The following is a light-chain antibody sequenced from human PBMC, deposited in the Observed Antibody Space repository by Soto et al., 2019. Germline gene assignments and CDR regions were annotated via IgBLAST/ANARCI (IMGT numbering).Light chain of an antibody. CDR3: QQRADWPT. Sequence: EIVMTQSPATLSLSPGDRATLSCRASQSVSGYLAWYQIKPGQAPRLLIYDASNRVTGIPARFSGSGFGTDFTLTISSLEPEDFAVYYCQQRADWPTFGPGTRVDLK. J-gene: IGKJ3*01. CDR2: DAS. V-gene: IGKV3-11*01. CDR1: QSVSGY.